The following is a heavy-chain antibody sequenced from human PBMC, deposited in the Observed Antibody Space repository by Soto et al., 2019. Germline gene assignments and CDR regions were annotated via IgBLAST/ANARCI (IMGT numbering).Heavy chain of an antibody. J-gene: IGHJ4*02. V-gene: IGHV4-30-4*01. CDR3: ARDGGRITIFGVVTPPLY. D-gene: IGHD3-3*01. Sequence: QVQLQESGPGLVKPSQTLSLTCTVSGGSISCGDYYWSWIRQPPGKGLEWIGYIYYSGSTYYNPSLKSRVTISVDTSKNQFSLKLSSVTAADTAVYYCARDGGRITIFGVVTPPLYWGQGTLVTVSS. CDR1: GGSISCGDYY. CDR2: IYYSGST.